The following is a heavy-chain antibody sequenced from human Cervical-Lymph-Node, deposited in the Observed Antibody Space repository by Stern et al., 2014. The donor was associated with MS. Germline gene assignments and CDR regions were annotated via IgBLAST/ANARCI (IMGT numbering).Heavy chain of an antibody. CDR3: ARGRHTAMVTSGRYFDL. D-gene: IGHD5-18*01. V-gene: IGHV4-4*07. J-gene: IGHJ4*02. CDR1: GASMKNFY. CDR2: MSNSGTT. Sequence: QVQLQESGPGRVQPSETLSLTCTVSGASMKNFYWNWIRQPPDKGLAWIGHMSNSGTTYYDPSLKSRVTMSMDASKQQFSLRLTSVTAVDTAVYFCARGRHTAMVTSGRYFDLWGQGTLVTVSS.